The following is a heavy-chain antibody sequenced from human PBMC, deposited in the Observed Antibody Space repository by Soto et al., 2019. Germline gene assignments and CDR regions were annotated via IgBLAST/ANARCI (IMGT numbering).Heavy chain of an antibody. CDR3: ARGQGSDWYEDLDY. Sequence: QVQLVQSGAEVKKPGASVKVSCKASRYTFIAYHMHWVRQAPGQGLEWMGWINTNSGGTNYAQKFEGRVNMTRDTSIRTAYMELSGLSSDDKAVYYCARGQGSDWYEDLDYWGQGTLVTVSS. CDR2: INTNSGGT. J-gene: IGHJ4*02. D-gene: IGHD6-19*01. V-gene: IGHV1-2*02. CDR1: RYTFIAYH.